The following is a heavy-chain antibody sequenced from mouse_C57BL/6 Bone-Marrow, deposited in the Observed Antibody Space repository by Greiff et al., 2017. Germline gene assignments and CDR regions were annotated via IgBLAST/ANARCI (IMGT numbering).Heavy chain of an antibody. Sequence: QVQLQQSGAELARPGASVKLSCKASGYTFTSSGISWVKQRTGQGLEWIGEIYPRSGNTYYNEKFKGKATLTADKSSSTAYMELRSLTSEDSAVYFCARWGYRGYFDVRGTGTTVTVSS. CDR1: GYTFTSSG. CDR3: ARWGYRGYFDV. D-gene: IGHD3-1*01. V-gene: IGHV1-81*01. CDR2: IYPRSGNT. J-gene: IGHJ1*03.